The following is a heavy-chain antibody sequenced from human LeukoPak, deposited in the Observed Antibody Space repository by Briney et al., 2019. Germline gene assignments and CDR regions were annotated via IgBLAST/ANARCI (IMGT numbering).Heavy chain of an antibody. Sequence: SETLSLTCAVYGGSFSGYYWSWIRQPPGKGLEWIGEINHSGSTNYNPSLKSRVTISVDTSKNQFSPKLSSVTAADTAVYYCARGYDSSGYYPWYFDYWGQGTLVTVSS. D-gene: IGHD3-22*01. CDR1: GGSFSGYY. V-gene: IGHV4-34*01. CDR2: INHSGST. J-gene: IGHJ4*02. CDR3: ARGYDSSGYYPWYFDY.